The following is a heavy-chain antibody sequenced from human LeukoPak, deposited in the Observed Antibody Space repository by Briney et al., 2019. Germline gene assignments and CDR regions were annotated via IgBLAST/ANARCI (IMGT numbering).Heavy chain of an antibody. D-gene: IGHD3-3*01. Sequence: LETLSLTCTVSGASISSYYWSWIRQPPGKGLEWIGYIYYSGSTRYNPSLKSRVTISVDTSKNQFSLKLSSVTAADTAVYYCARVGILRFPSNWFDPWGQGTLVTVSS. CDR1: GASISSYY. J-gene: IGHJ5*02. CDR3: ARVGILRFPSNWFDP. CDR2: IYYSGST. V-gene: IGHV4-59*01.